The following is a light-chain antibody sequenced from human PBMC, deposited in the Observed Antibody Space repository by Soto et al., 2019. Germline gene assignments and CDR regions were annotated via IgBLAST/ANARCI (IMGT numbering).Light chain of an antibody. Sequence: DIVVTQSPLSLPVTPGEPASISCKSSQSLLHSNGNTYLDWYLQKPGQSPQLLIYLGSNRASGVTDRFSGSGSCTDFTLHISRVEAEDVGVYYCMQALHTRTFGQGTKVEIK. CDR2: LGS. CDR3: MQALHTRT. V-gene: IGKV2-28*01. J-gene: IGKJ1*01. CDR1: QSLLHSNGNTY.